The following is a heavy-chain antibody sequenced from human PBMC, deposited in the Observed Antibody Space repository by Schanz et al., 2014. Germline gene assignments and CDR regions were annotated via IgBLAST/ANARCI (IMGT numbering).Heavy chain of an antibody. CDR2: ISSSSSYT. V-gene: IGHV3-11*05. CDR1: GFTFSASA. J-gene: IGHJ3*02. Sequence: VQLVESGGGLVQPGGSLKLSCAASGFTFSASAMHWVRQAPGKGLEWVSYISSSSSYTNYADSVKGRFTISRDNAKNSLYLQMNSLRAEDTAVYYCAGAVATIRADSFEIWGQGTMVAVSS. CDR3: AGAVATIRADSFEI. D-gene: IGHD5-12*01.